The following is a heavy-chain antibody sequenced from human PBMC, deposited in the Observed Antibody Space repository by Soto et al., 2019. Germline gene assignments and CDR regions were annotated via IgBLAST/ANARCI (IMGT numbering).Heavy chain of an antibody. CDR2: TYYRSKWYD. V-gene: IGHV6-1*01. J-gene: IGHJ4*02. CDR3: TRDQVGSPGDY. D-gene: IGHD1-26*01. Sequence: PSQTLSLTCAISGDSVSRNTTAWNWVRQSPSRGLEWLGRTYYRSKWYDEYPESVISRITINPDTSRNQFSLHLSSVTPEATALYYCTRDQVGSPGDYWSQGILVTVSS. CDR1: GDSVSRNTTA.